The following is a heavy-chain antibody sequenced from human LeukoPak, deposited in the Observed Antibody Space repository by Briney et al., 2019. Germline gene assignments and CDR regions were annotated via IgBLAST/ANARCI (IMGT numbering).Heavy chain of an antibody. CDR1: GLTFSSHW. CDR3: AAQRGGNPAY. D-gene: IGHD4-23*01. V-gene: IGHV3-74*01. CDR2: ITNDGSST. J-gene: IGHJ4*02. Sequence: GGSLRLSCAASGLTFSSHWMHWVRQAPGKGLVWVSRITNDGSSTTYADSVKGRFTISRDNAKNMLYLQVNSLRAEDTAVYDCAAQRGGNPAYWGQGTLVTVSS.